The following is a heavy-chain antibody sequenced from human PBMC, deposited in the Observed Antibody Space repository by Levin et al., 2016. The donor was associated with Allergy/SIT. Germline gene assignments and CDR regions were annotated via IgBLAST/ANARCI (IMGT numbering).Heavy chain of an antibody. V-gene: IGHV2-70*11. J-gene: IGHJ4*02. CDR1: GFSLSTAGMC. CDR3: ARTYGTAVFRHYFDH. CDR2: IDWEDDK. D-gene: IGHD4-17*01. Sequence: SGPTLVKPTQTLTLTCSFSGFSLSTAGMCVSWIRQSPGKAPEWLARIDWEDDKYYTAYLKPRLTLSKDTSKNQVVLTLTDVDPVDTATYYCARTYGTAVFRHYFDHWGQGILVTVSS.